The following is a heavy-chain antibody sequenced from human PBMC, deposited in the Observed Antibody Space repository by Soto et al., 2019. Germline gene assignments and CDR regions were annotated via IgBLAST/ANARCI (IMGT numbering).Heavy chain of an antibody. CDR2: ISYDGGNK. V-gene: IGHV3-30-3*01. CDR3: AREKASQLANFDY. D-gene: IGHD6-6*01. Sequence: TGGSLRLSCTASRFTFGTYAMHWVRQAPGKGLEWVAVISYDGGNKYYADSVKGRFTISRDNSKNTLYLQMNSLRAEDTAVYYCAREKASQLANFDYWGQGTLVTVSS. J-gene: IGHJ4*02. CDR1: RFTFGTYA.